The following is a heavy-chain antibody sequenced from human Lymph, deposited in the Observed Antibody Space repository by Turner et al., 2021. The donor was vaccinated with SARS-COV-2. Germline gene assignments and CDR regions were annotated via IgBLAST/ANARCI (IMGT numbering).Heavy chain of an antibody. D-gene: IGHD1-26*01. J-gene: IGHJ4*02. Sequence: QVQLVESGGGVVQPGRFLRLLCAASGFTFSNYAMHWVRQAPGKGLEWVELISYDGSNKYYADSVKGRFTISRDNSKNTLSLQMNSLRAEDTAVYYCARGLSGNYYFFDYWGQGTLVTVSS. CDR3: ARGLSGNYYFFDY. V-gene: IGHV3-30-3*01. CDR1: GFTFSNYA. CDR2: ISYDGSNK.